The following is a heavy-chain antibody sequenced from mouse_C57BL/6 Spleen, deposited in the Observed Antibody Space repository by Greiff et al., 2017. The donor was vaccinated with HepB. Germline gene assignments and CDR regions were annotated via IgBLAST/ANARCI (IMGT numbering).Heavy chain of an antibody. J-gene: IGHJ2*01. CDR1: GYTFTSYW. CDR2: IDPSDSYA. Sequence: QVQLQQPGAELVRPGTSVKLSCKASGYTFTSYWMHWVKQRPGQGLEWIGVIDPSDSYANYNQKFKGKATLTVDTSSSTAYMQLSSLTSEDSAVYYCARGGTGKDFDYWGQGTTLTVSS. V-gene: IGHV1-59*01. D-gene: IGHD4-1*01. CDR3: ARGGTGKDFDY.